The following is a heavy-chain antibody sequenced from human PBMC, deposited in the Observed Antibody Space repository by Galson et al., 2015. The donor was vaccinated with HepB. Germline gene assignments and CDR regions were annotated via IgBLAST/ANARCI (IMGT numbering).Heavy chain of an antibody. Sequence: SLRLSCAASGFTFDDYAMHWVRQAPGKGLEWVSGISWNSGSIGYADSVKGRFTISRDNAKNSLYLQMNSLRAEDTALYYCAKGATLIRTFDYWGQGTLATVSS. J-gene: IGHJ4*02. V-gene: IGHV3-9*01. CDR3: AKGATLIRTFDY. D-gene: IGHD2-15*01. CDR1: GFTFDDYA. CDR2: ISWNSGSI.